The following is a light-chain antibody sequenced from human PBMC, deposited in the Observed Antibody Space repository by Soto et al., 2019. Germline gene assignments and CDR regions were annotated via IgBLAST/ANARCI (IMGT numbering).Light chain of an antibody. CDR3: ATWDDDLSAAV. V-gene: IGLV2-8*01. CDR2: EVS. CDR1: SSDVGAYTR. Sequence: QSVLTQPPSASGSPGQSVTISCTGTSSDVGAYTRVSWYQHHPGKAPKLMIYEVSKRPSGVPDRFSGSKSGNTASLTVSGLQAEDEADYYCATWDDDLSAAVFGGGTQLTVL. J-gene: IGLJ7*01.